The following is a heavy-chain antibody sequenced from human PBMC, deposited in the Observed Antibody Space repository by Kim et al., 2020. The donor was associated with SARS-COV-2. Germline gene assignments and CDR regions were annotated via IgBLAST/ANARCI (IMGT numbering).Heavy chain of an antibody. Sequence: ASVKVSCKASGYTFSSYYLHWVRQAPGQGLEWMGIINPYGNTHAQKFQGRVTMTRDPSTNTVFMELSILSPGDTAVYYCARDLSDYDSRGFDAWVQGTLV. J-gene: IGHJ4*02. CDR1: GYTFSSYY. CDR2: INPYGN. D-gene: IGHD3-22*01. CDR3: ARDLSDYDSRGFDA. V-gene: IGHV1-46*01.